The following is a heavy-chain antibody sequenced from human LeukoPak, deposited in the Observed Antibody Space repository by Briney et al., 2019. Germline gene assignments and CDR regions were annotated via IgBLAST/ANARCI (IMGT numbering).Heavy chain of an antibody. CDR1: GFTFRSYA. CDR3: AKPYEANPPSFDP. Sequence: PGGSLRLSCAASGFTFRSYAMSWVRQAPGKGLEWVSGISVSGSTYYADSVKGRFTISRDNSKNTLYLQMNSLRAEDTAVYYCAKPYEANPPSFDPWGQGTLVTVSS. J-gene: IGHJ5*02. CDR2: ISVSGST. D-gene: IGHD5-12*01. V-gene: IGHV3-23*01.